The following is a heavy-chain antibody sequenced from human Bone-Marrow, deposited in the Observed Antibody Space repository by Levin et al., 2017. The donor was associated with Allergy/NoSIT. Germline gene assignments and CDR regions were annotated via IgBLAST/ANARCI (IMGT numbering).Heavy chain of an antibody. D-gene: IGHD2-21*02. J-gene: IGHJ4*02. Sequence: GGSLRLSCAASGFTFNNYAMSWVRQAPGKGLEWVSGISGSTYYADSVKGRFTISRDNSKNTLYLQMNSLRAEDTAVYYCAKDRTSVVTDLDYWGQGSLVTVSS. V-gene: IGHV3-23*01. CDR1: GFTFNNYA. CDR3: AKDRTSVVTDLDY. CDR2: ISGST.